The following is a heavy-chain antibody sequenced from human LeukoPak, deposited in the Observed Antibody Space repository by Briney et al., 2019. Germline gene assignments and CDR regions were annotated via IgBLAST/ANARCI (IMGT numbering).Heavy chain of an antibody. V-gene: IGHV4-61*01. CDR2: IYYSGST. Sequence: PSETLSLTCTVSGGSVSSGSYFWSWIRQPPGKGLEWIGYIYYSGSTNYNPSLKSRVTISVDTSKNQFSLKLSSVTAADTAIYYCAKIPTITSRPTIGAAGPFDYWGQGTLVTVSS. CDR1: GGSVSSGSYF. D-gene: IGHD6-13*01. J-gene: IGHJ4*02. CDR3: AKIPTITSRPTIGAAGPFDY.